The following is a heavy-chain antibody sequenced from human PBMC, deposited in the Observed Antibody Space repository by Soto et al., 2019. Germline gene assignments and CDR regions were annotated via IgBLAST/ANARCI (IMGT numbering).Heavy chain of an antibody. J-gene: IGHJ6*02. Sequence: ASVKVSCKASGYTFTSYGISWVRQAPGQGLEWMGWISAYNGNTNYAQKLQGRVTMTTDTSTSTAYMELRSLRSDDTAVYYCARDFSPAYYDILTGYGEGYYYGMDVWGQGTTVTVSS. D-gene: IGHD3-9*01. V-gene: IGHV1-18*01. CDR3: ARDFSPAYYDILTGYGEGYYYGMDV. CDR1: GYTFTSYG. CDR2: ISAYNGNT.